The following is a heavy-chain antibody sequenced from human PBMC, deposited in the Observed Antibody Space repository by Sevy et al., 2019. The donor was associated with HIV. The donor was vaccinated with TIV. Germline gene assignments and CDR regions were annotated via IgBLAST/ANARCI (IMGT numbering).Heavy chain of an antibody. V-gene: IGHV3-30-3*01. J-gene: IGHJ3*02. CDR3: ARGLLWFGDDAFDI. CDR1: GFTFSSYA. D-gene: IGHD3-10*01. CDR2: ISYDGSNK. Sequence: GGSLRLSCAASGFTFSSYAMHWVRQAPGKGLEWVAVISYDGSNKYYADSLKGRFNVSRDNSKNTLYLQMNSLRAEDKAVYYCARGLLWFGDDAFDIWGQGTMVTVSS.